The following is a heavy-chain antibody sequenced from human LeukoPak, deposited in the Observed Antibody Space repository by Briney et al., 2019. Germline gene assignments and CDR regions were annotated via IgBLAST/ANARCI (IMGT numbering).Heavy chain of an antibody. CDR3: ARDPNGRVILDY. V-gene: IGHV3-21*01. CDR1: GFTFSSYS. CDR2: ISSSSSYI. Sequence: GGSLRLSCAASGFTFSSYSMNWVRQAPGKGLEWVSSISSSSSYIYYADSVKGRFTISRDNAKNSLYLQMNSLRAEDTAVYYCARDPNGRVILDYWGQGTLVTVSS. D-gene: IGHD2-15*01. J-gene: IGHJ4*02.